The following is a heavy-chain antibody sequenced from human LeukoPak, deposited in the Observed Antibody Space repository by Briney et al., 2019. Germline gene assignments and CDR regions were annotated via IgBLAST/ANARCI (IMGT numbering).Heavy chain of an antibody. V-gene: IGHV4-59*11. D-gene: IGHD3-22*01. CDR3: ARDSVDESSGYYPSGAFDP. CDR2: IHYGGST. CDR1: SGSITRHY. J-gene: IGHJ3*01. Sequence: PSETLSLTCTVSSGSITRHYWTWIRQPPGKGLEWIRYIHYGGSTNYNPSLKSRVTISVGTSKKQFSLNMSSVTPADTALYYCARDSVDESSGYYPSGAFDPWGQGTLVTVSS.